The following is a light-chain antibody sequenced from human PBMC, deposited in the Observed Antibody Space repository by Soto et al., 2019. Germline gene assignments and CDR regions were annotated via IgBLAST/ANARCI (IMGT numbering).Light chain of an antibody. CDR2: AAS. CDR3: QQYNDWPPWT. J-gene: IGKJ1*01. Sequence: EIVLTQSPGTLSLSPGERATLSCRASRSFASSYLAWYQQKPAQPPRLLIYAASIRATGIPDRFSGSGSGTDFTLTISSLLSEDFAVYHCQQYNDWPPWTFGQGTKVEIK. V-gene: IGKV3-20*01. CDR1: RSFASSY.